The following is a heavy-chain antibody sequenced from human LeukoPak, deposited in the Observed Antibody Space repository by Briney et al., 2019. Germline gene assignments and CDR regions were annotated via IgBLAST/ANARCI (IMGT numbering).Heavy chain of an antibody. D-gene: IGHD2-21*02. CDR1: GFTFSSYS. CDR2: ISSSSSYI. V-gene: IGHV3-21*01. Sequence: PGGSLRLSCAASGFTFSSYSMNWVRQAPGKGLEWVSSISSSSSYIYYADSVKGRFTIFRDNAKNSLYLQMNSLRAEDTAVYYCASTQAYCGGDCYSEGAFDIWGQGTMVTVSS. CDR3: ASTQAYCGGDCYSEGAFDI. J-gene: IGHJ3*02.